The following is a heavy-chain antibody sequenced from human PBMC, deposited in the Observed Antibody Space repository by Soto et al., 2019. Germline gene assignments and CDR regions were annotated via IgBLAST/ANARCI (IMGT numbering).Heavy chain of an antibody. CDR2: ISSSSSYI. J-gene: IGHJ4*01. V-gene: IGHV3-21*03. D-gene: IGHD1-26*01. CDR3: TTDSRTTLPEIRFDY. Sequence: GGSLRLSCAASGFTFSSYSMNWVRQAPGKGLEWVSSISSSSSYIYYADSVKGRFTISRDNAKNSLYLQMNSLKIEDTGVYYCTTDSRTTLPEIRFDYWGHRTQVTVSS. CDR1: GFTFSSYS.